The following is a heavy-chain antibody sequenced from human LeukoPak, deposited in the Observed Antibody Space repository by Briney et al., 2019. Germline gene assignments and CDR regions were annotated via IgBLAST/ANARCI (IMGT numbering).Heavy chain of an antibody. CDR3: ARDGDDTSGYFSPFDY. V-gene: IGHV3-53*01. Sequence: GGSLRLSCAASGFTVSSNFMSWVRQAPGKGLEWVSVIYSGGSTYYADSVKGRFTISRDNSKNTLYLQMSSLRVEDTAVYYCARDGDDTSGYFSPFDYWGQGTLVTVSS. CDR2: IYSGGST. CDR1: GFTVSSNF. J-gene: IGHJ4*02. D-gene: IGHD3-22*01.